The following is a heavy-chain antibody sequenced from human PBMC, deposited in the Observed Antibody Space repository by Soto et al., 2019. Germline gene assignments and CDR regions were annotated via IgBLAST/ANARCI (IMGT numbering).Heavy chain of an antibody. D-gene: IGHD2-15*01. Sequence: QVQLVQSGAEVKKPGASVKVSCKASGYTFTSYGISWVRQAPGQGLEWMGWISAYNGNTNYAQKRQGRVTMTTDTSTSTAYMELRSLRSDDTAVYYCARDCSGCSCQVRYNWFDPCGQGTLVTVSS. V-gene: IGHV1-18*01. CDR2: ISAYNGNT. J-gene: IGHJ5*02. CDR1: GYTFTSYG. CDR3: ARDCSGCSCQVRYNWFDP.